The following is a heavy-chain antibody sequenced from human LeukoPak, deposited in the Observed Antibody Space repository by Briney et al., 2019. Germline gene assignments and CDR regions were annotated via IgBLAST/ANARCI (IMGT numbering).Heavy chain of an antibody. J-gene: IGHJ6*03. V-gene: IGHV4-38-2*01. CDR2: IYHSGST. Sequence: SETLSLTCAVSGYSISSAYYWGWIRQPPGKGLEWIGGIYHSGSTYDNPSLKSLVTISVDTSKNQFSLKLSSVTAADTALYYCARHPGPLSPYYYMDVWGKGTTVTVSS. CDR1: GYSISSAYY. CDR3: ARHPGPLSPYYYMDV. D-gene: IGHD5/OR15-5a*01.